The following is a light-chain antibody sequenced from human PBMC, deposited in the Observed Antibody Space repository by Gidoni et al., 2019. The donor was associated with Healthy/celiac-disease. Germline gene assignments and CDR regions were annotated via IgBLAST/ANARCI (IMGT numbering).Light chain of an antibody. J-gene: IGLJ3*02. V-gene: IGLV2-14*01. Sequence: QSALTQPASVPGSPGQSITISCTGTSSAVGGYNYVSWYQQPPGKAPKLMIYEVSNRPSGVSNRFSGSKSGNTASLTISGLQAEDEADYYCSSYTSSSTWVFGGGTKLTVL. CDR1: SSAVGGYNY. CDR2: EVS. CDR3: SSYTSSSTWV.